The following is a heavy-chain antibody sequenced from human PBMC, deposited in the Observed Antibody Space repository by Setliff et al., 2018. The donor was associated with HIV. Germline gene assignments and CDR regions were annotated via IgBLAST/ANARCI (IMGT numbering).Heavy chain of an antibody. D-gene: IGHD2-2*01. V-gene: IGHV4-38-2*01. CDR3: ARRRSMPNNAFDI. Sequence: KSSETLSLTCAVSGYSIRSGYYWGWIRQPPGKGLEWIGNIYHSGNTFHNPSLKSRVTISVHTSKNQFSLKLSSVTAADTAVYYCARRRSMPNNAFDIWGQGTMVTVS. J-gene: IGHJ3*02. CDR2: IYHSGNT. CDR1: GYSIRSGYY.